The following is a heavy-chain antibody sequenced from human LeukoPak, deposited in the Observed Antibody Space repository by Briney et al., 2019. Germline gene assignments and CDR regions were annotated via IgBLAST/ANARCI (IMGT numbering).Heavy chain of an antibody. J-gene: IGHJ4*02. D-gene: IGHD1-26*01. Sequence: GSLRLSCAASGFTFSSHWMHWVRQTPGKGLVWVSRIKSDGITTNYADFVRGRFTISRDNAKNTLYLQINSLRAEDTAVYYCARGATYAYYFDFWGQGSLVTVSS. CDR1: GFTFSSHW. CDR2: IKSDGITT. CDR3: ARGATYAYYFDF. V-gene: IGHV3-74*01.